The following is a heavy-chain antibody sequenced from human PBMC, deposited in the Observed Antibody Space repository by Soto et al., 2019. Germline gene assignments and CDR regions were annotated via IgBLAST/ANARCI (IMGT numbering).Heavy chain of an antibody. Sequence: ASVKVSCKASGYTFTGYYMHWVRQAPGQGLEWMGWINPNSGGTNYAQKFQGWVTMTRDTSISTAYMELSRLRSDDTAVYYCARGPPTYYYDSSGYFNFDYWGRGTLVTVSS. CDR3: ARGPPTYYYDSSGYFNFDY. V-gene: IGHV1-2*04. D-gene: IGHD3-22*01. CDR1: GYTFTGYY. J-gene: IGHJ4*02. CDR2: INPNSGGT.